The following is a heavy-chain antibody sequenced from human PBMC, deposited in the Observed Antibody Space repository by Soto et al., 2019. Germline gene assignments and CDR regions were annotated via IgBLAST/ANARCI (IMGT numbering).Heavy chain of an antibody. CDR1: GGSISSSRYY. Sequence: PSETLSLTCTVSGGSISSSRYYWGWIRQPPGKGLEWIGSIYYSGSTYYNPSLKSRVTISVDTSKNQFSLKLSSVTAADTAVYYCARGGDYGDYAYDYWGQGTLVTVSS. CDR3: ARGGDYGDYAYDY. D-gene: IGHD4-17*01. CDR2: IYYSGST. V-gene: IGHV4-39*01. J-gene: IGHJ4*02.